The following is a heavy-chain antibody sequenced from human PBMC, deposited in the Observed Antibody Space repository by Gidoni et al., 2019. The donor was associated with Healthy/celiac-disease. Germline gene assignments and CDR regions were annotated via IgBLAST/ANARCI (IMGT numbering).Heavy chain of an antibody. D-gene: IGHD2-21*02. CDR1: GFTFSSYG. V-gene: IGHV3-30*18. Sequence: QVQLVASGGGVVQPGRSLRLSCAASGFTFSSYGMHWVRQAPGKGLEWVAVISYDGSNKYYADSVKGRFTISRDNSKNTLYLQMNSLRAEDTAVYYCAKDRSGGDAGDYFDYWGQGTLVTVSS. CDR2: ISYDGSNK. J-gene: IGHJ4*02. CDR3: AKDRSGGDAGDYFDY.